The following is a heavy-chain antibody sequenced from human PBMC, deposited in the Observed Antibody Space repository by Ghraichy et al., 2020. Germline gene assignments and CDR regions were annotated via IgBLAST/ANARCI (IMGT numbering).Heavy chain of an antibody. Sequence: GGSLRLSCAASGFTFSDYWMSWVRQAPGKGLEWVANIKQDGSERYYVGSVKGRFTFSRDNAENSLYLQMNSLRVEDTAVYYCARVTYYYDSSGSKYCFGMDVWCQGTTVTVSS. D-gene: IGHD3-22*01. CDR1: GFTFSDYW. CDR2: IKQDGSER. J-gene: IGHJ6*02. CDR3: ARVTYYYDSSGSKYCFGMDV. V-gene: IGHV3-7*01.